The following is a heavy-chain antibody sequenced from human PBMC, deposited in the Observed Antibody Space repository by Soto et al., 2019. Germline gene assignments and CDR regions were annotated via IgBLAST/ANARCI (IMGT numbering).Heavy chain of an antibody. CDR3: AREGPKYYYDSSGYYDYFDY. CDR2: ISYDGSNK. CDR1: GFTFSSYA. J-gene: IGHJ4*02. Sequence: PGGSLRLSCAASGFTFSSYAMHWVRQAPGKGLEWVAVISYDGSNKYYADSVKGRFTISRDNSKNTLYLQMNSLRAEDTAVYYCAREGPKYYYDSSGYYDYFDYWGQGTLVTVS. D-gene: IGHD3-22*01. V-gene: IGHV3-30-3*01.